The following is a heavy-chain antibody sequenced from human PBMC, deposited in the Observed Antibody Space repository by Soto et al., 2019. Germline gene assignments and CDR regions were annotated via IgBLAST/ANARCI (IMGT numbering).Heavy chain of an antibody. V-gene: IGHV3-23*01. Sequence: EVQLLESGGGLVQPGGSLRLSCAASGFTFSTYAMSWVRQAPRKGLEWVSAISGNGGDYTYYGDSVKGRFTISRDNSKNSLYLQMNSLRAEDTAVYYCVPLCRYCSTTTPSWGQGTLVTVSS. CDR2: ISGNGGDYT. D-gene: IGHD2-2*01. CDR1: GFTFSTYA. J-gene: IGHJ4*02. CDR3: VPLCRYCSTTTPS.